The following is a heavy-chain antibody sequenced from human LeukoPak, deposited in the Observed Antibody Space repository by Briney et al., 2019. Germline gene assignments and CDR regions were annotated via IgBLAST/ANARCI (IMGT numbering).Heavy chain of an antibody. V-gene: IGHV4-39*02. J-gene: IGHJ4*02. CDR3: AREAGGYSGYARVDY. CDR2: IYFSGGT. D-gene: IGHD5-12*01. Sequence: ASETLSLTCTVSGDSISSSNCYWGWIRQPPGKGLEWIGSIYFSGGTYYNASLKSRVTVSVDTSKNQFSLKLSSVTAADTAVYYCAREAGGYSGYARVDYWGQGTLVTVSS. CDR1: GDSISSSNCY.